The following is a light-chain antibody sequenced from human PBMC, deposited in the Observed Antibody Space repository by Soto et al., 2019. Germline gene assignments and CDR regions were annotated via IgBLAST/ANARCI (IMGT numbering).Light chain of an antibody. CDR1: QSLSNTY. CDR2: GAS. V-gene: IGKV3D-7*01. CDR3: HQDFDLPPT. J-gene: IGKJ4*01. Sequence: EIVMTQSPVTLSLSPGDRATLSCRASQSLSNTYTSWYQQKPGQAPRLLIYGASTRATGIPARFSGSGSGTDFTLTISSLQPEDFALYYCHQDFDLPPTFGGGTKVEIK.